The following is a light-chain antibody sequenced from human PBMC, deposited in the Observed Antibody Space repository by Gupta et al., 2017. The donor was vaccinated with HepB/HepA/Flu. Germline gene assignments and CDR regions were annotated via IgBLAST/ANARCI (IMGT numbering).Light chain of an antibody. CDR3: YSTDSNGNHSSVV. Sequence: SSELPQPPSVSVSPGQTARITCSGDALTKKYAYWYQQKSGQAPVLVIYEDSKRPPGIPESFSGSSSVTMATVTISGAPVEDEADYYFYSTDSNGNHSSVVFGGGTKLTVL. CDR1: ALTKKY. CDR2: EDS. J-gene: IGLJ2*01. V-gene: IGLV3-10*01.